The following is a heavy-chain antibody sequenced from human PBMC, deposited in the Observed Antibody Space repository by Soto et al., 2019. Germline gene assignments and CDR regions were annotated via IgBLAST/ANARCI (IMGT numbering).Heavy chain of an antibody. CDR3: AVLLAGAAGTDYWFDP. D-gene: IGHD6-13*01. CDR2: ISAYNGNT. J-gene: IGHJ5*02. V-gene: IGHV1-18*01. Sequence: GALVKVSCKASGYTFTSYGISWVRQAPGQGLEWMGWISAYNGNTNYAQKLQGRVTMTTDTSTSTAYMELRSLRSDDTAVYYCAVLLAGAAGTDYWFDPWGQGTLVTVSS. CDR1: GYTFTSYG.